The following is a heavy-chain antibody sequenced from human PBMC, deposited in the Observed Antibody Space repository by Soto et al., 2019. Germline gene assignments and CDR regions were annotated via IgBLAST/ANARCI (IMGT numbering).Heavy chain of an antibody. CDR3: AKYLGVVIARAAFDY. D-gene: IGHD3-3*01. CDR1: GFTFITYA. J-gene: IGHJ4*02. V-gene: IGHV3-23*01. Sequence: GSLRLSCAASGFTFITYAMTWVRQAPGKGLEWVSAIGGSGTSTFYADSVKGRFTISRDNSKNTLYLQMNSLRAEDTAVYYCAKYLGVVIARAAFDYWGQGTLVTSPQ. CDR2: IGGSGTST.